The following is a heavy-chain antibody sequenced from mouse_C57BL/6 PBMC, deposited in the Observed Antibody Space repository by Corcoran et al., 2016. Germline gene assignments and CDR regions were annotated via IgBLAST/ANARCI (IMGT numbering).Heavy chain of an antibody. CDR1: GYTFTDYN. D-gene: IGHD3-2*02. CDR2: INPNNGGT. V-gene: IGHV1-18*01. J-gene: IGHJ4*01. CDR3: ARDSSCSYYYAMDY. Sequence: EVQLQQSGPELVKPGASAKIPCKASGYTFTDYNMDWVKQSHGKRLEWIGDINPNNGGTIYNQKFKGKATLTVDKSSSTAYMELRSLTSEYTAVYYCARDSSCSYYYAMDYWGQGTSVTVSS.